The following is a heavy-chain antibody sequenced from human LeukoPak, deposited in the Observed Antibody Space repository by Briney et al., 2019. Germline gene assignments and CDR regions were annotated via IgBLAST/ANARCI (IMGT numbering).Heavy chain of an antibody. J-gene: IGHJ5*02. Sequence: SGPTLVKPTQTLTLTCTFSGFSLSTSGVGVGWIRQPPGKALEWLALIYWDDDKRYSPSLKSRLIITKDTSKNQVVLTMTNIDPVDTATYYCAHRRIQLLHNWFDPWGQGTLVTVSS. V-gene: IGHV2-5*02. D-gene: IGHD5-18*01. CDR2: IYWDDDK. CDR3: AHRRIQLLHNWFDP. CDR1: GFSLSTSGVG.